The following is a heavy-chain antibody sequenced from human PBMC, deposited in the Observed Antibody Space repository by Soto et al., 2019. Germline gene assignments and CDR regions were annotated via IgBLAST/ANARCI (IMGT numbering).Heavy chain of an antibody. V-gene: IGHV3-30*18. D-gene: IGHD5-12*01. CDR3: ANTRGYSGYGAGRSSGMDV. CDR1: GFTFSSYG. Sequence: PGGSMRLSCAAAGFTFSSYGMHWVRQAPGKGLEWVAVISYDGSNKYYADSVKGRFTISRDNSKNTLYLQMNSLRAEDTAVYYCANTRGYSGYGAGRSSGMDVWGQGTTVTVSS. CDR2: ISYDGSNK. J-gene: IGHJ6*02.